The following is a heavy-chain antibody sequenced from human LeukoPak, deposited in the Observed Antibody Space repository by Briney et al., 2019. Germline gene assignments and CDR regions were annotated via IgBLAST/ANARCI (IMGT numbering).Heavy chain of an antibody. D-gene: IGHD1-26*01. CDR3: ARDPVEWELLLDY. CDR2: IKQDGSET. J-gene: IGHJ4*02. V-gene: IGHV3-7*01. CDR1: GFTFSRYW. Sequence: GGSLRLSCAASGFTFSRYWMSWVRQAPRKGLEWVANIKQDGSETYYADSVKGRFSISRDNARNSVYLQMASLRVEDTAVYYCARDPVEWELLLDYWGQGTLVTVSS.